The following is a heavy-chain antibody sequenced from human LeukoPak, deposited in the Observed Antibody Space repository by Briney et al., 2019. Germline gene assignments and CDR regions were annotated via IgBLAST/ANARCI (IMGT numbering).Heavy chain of an antibody. CDR1: GYTFTSYG. CDR2: ISAYNGNT. V-gene: IGHV1-18*04. Sequence: ASVNVSCTASGYTFTSYGISWVRQAPGQGVEWMGWISAYNGNTNSAQKLQGRVTMTTDTSTSTAYMELRSLRSDDTAVYYCARDRNYSYDYCFDPWGQGTLVTVSS. J-gene: IGHJ5*01. CDR3: ARDRNYSYDYCFDP. D-gene: IGHD5-18*01.